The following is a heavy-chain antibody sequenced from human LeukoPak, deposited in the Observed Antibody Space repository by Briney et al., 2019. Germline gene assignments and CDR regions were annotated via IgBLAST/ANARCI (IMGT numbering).Heavy chain of an antibody. D-gene: IGHD2-15*01. CDR1: GFPFSSYA. J-gene: IGHJ5*02. CDR3: ARHPCIGGSCPNPFDP. Sequence: PGGSLRLSCAASGFPFSSYAMHWVRQAPGKGLEWVALISYDGKEKYYADSVKGRFTISRDNSKNTLYLQMNSLRVEDTAVYYCARHPCIGGSCPNPFDPWGQGTLVTVSS. CDR2: ISYDGKEK. V-gene: IGHV3-30*01.